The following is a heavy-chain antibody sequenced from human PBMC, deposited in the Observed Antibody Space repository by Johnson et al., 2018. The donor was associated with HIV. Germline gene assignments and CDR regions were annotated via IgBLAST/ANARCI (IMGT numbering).Heavy chain of an antibody. Sequence: QEKLVESGGGLVKPGGSLRLSCAASGFTFSDYYMSWIRQAPGKGLEWVSYISSSGSTIYSADSVQGRFTISRDNAKNSLYLQMNSLRAEDTAVYYCARSKDCSGGSCPDGFDIWGQGTMVIVSS. CDR1: GFTFSDYY. CDR3: ARSKDCSGGSCPDGFDI. V-gene: IGHV3-11*04. D-gene: IGHD2-15*01. CDR2: ISSSGSTI. J-gene: IGHJ3*02.